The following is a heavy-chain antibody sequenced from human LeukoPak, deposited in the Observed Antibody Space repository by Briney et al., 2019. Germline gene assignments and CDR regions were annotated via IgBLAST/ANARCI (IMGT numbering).Heavy chain of an antibody. CDR2: IYTSGST. J-gene: IGHJ3*02. CDR1: GDSISSYY. CDR3: ARARYTYYYDSRGAFDI. D-gene: IGHD3-22*01. Sequence: SETLSLTCTVSGDSISSYYWSWIRQPAGKGLEWIGRIYTSGSTNYNPSPKSRVTMSVDTSKNQFSLKLSSVTAADTAVYYCARARYTYYYDSRGAFDIWGQGTMVTVSS. V-gene: IGHV4-4*07.